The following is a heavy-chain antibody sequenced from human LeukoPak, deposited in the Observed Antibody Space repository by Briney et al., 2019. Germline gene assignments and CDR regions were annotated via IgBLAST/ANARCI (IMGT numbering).Heavy chain of an antibody. CDR3: ARRFYYYGSGSNIDY. CDR1: GGSFSGYY. V-gene: IGHV4-34*01. J-gene: IGHJ4*02. Sequence: SETLSLTCAVYGGSFSGYYWSWIRQPPGKGLEWIGEINHSGSTNYNPSLKSRGTISVETSKNQFSLKLSSVTAADTAVYYCARRFYYYGSGSNIDYWGQGTLVTVSS. CDR2: INHSGST. D-gene: IGHD3-10*01.